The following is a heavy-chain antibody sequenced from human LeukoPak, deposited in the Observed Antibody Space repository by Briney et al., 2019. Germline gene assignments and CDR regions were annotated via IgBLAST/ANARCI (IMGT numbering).Heavy chain of an antibody. J-gene: IGHJ4*02. Sequence: SETLSLTCTVSGGSISSYYWSWIRQPAGKGLEWIGRIYTSGSTNCNPSLKSRVTMSVDTSKNQFSLKLSSVTAADTAVYYCARSGIAARPDYFDYWGQGTLVTVSS. V-gene: IGHV4-4*07. D-gene: IGHD6-6*01. CDR3: ARSGIAARPDYFDY. CDR2: IYTSGST. CDR1: GGSISSYY.